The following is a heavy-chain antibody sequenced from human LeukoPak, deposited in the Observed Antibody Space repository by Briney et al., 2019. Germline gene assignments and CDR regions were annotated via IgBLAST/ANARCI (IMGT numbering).Heavy chain of an antibody. V-gene: IGHV4-4*07. CDR1: GGSISTYY. J-gene: IGHJ3*02. CDR3: ARDSVTYDILTGYSPSPAFDI. CDR2: IYTTGGT. Sequence: SETLSLTCSVSGGSISTYYWSWIRQPAGKGLEWIGRIYTTGGTNYNPSLKSRVTMSVDTSKNQFSLKLTSVTAADTAVYYCARDSVTYDILTGYSPSPAFDIWGQGTMVTVSS. D-gene: IGHD3-9*01.